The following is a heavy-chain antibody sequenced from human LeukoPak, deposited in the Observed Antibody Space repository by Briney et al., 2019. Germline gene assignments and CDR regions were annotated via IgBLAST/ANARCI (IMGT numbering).Heavy chain of an antibody. J-gene: IGHJ4*02. CDR1: GGSFSGYY. V-gene: IGHV4-34*01. CDR3: ASIPPGIAVAAIDY. Sequence: PSETLSLTRAVYGGSFSGYYWSWIRQPPGKGLEWIGEINHSGSTNYNPSLKSRVTISVDTSKNQFSLKLSSVTAADTAVYYCASIPPGIAVAAIDYWGQGTLVTVSS. D-gene: IGHD6-19*01. CDR2: INHSGST.